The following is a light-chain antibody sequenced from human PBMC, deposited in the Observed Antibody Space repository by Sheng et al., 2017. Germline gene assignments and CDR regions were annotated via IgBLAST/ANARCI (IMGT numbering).Light chain of an antibody. J-gene: IGLJ1*01. CDR2: EVT. CDR1: STDLGNYNL. V-gene: IGLV2-23*02. Sequence: QSALTQPASVSGSPGQSITISCTGTSTDLGNYNLVSWYQQYPGKAPKLMIYEVTKRPSGVSNRFSGSKSDNTASLTISGLRAEDEADYYCCLFGGNGSKHVFGTGTKVTVL. CDR3: CLFGGNGSKHV.